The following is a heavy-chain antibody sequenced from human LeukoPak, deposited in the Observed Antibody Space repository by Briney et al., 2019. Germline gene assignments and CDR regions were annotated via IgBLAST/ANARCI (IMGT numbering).Heavy chain of an antibody. V-gene: IGHV1-46*01. CDR2: INPTAGST. CDR3: AGLARNAGPFDY. Sequence: ALVKISCKASGYTFTTYFMYWVRQAPGQGLECMGIINPTAGSTNYAQKFQGRVTVTRDLSTTTVYMELSSLTSEDTAVYYCAGLARNAGPFDYWGQGTLVTVSP. CDR1: GYTFTTYF. J-gene: IGHJ4*02. D-gene: IGHD6-13*01.